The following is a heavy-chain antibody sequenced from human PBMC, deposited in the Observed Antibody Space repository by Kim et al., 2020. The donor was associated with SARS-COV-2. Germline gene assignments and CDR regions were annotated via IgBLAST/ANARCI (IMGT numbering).Heavy chain of an antibody. V-gene: IGHV3-33*01. J-gene: IGHJ4*02. CDR2: IWYDESNV. D-gene: IGHD6-13*01. CDR3: ARPVEQQLVWGYYIDS. CDR1: GFTFSSYG. Sequence: GGSLRLSCAASGFTFSSYGMHWVRQAPGKGLEWVALIWYDESNVYYADSVKGRFTISRDNSRNILYLQMNSLRVDDTAIYYCARPVEQQLVWGYYIDSWGQGTQVTVSS.